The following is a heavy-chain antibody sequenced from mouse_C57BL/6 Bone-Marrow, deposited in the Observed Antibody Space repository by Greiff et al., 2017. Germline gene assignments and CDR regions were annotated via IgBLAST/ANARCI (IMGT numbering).Heavy chain of an antibody. Sequence: DVQLVESGGDLVKPGGSLKLSCAASGFTFSSYGMSWVRQTPDKRLEWVATISSGGSYTYYPDSVKGRCTISKDNAKNTLYLQMGSLKSEDTALCDCAGCGDYYVWFAYWGQGTMVTVSA. CDR2: ISSGGSYT. V-gene: IGHV5-6*01. CDR3: AGCGDYYVWFAY. J-gene: IGHJ3*01. D-gene: IGHD1-1*01. CDR1: GFTFSSYG.